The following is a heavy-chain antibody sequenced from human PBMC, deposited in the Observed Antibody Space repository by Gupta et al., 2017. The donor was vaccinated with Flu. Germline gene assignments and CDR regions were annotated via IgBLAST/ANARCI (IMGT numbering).Heavy chain of an antibody. D-gene: IGHD5-12*01. CDR3: ARGEGLEGDLVATTDYDS. CDR1: GCTFINYH. V-gene: IGHV1-46*01. Sequence: QVQLVQPGAEGQKPGASVKISCKAYGCTFINYHILWVRQAPGQGLEWMGMINPDSGSTSFAQKFQGRVIMTRDTSTTTVYMELSTLGSEDTAIYYCARGEGLEGDLVATTDYDSWGQGTLVTVSS. CDR2: INPDSGST. J-gene: IGHJ4*02.